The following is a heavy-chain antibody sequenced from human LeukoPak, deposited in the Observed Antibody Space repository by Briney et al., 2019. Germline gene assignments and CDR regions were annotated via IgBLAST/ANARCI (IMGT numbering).Heavy chain of an antibody. CDR3: ARLNLPGIAAAGSYYFDY. V-gene: IGHV5-51*01. CDR2: IYPGDSDT. Sequence: GESLKISCKGSGYSFTSYWIGWVRQMPGKGLEWMGIIYPGDSDTRYSPSFQGQVTISADKSISTAYLQWSSLKASDTAMYYCARLNLPGIAAAGSYYFDYWGQGTLVTVSS. CDR1: GYSFTSYW. J-gene: IGHJ4*02. D-gene: IGHD6-13*01.